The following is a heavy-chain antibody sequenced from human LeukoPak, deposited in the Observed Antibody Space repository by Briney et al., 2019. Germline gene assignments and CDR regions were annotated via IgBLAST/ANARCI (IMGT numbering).Heavy chain of an antibody. J-gene: IGHJ6*03. V-gene: IGHV3-53*01. CDR1: GFTVSSNY. Sequence: GGSLRLSCAASGFTVSSNYMSWVRQAPGKGLEWVSVIYSGGSTYYADSVKGRFTISRDNSKNTLYLQMNSLRAEDTAVYYCARGKSEDTAMIKTYYYMDVWGKGTTVTISS. CDR3: ARGKSEDTAMIKTYYYMDV. D-gene: IGHD5-18*01. CDR2: IYSGGST.